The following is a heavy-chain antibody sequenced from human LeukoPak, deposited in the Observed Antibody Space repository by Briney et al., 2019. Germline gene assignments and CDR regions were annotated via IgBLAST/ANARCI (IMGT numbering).Heavy chain of an antibody. CDR3: AREAPNLYCSSTSCPSADY. CDR1: GYTFTSYG. D-gene: IGHD2-2*01. V-gene: IGHV1-18*01. J-gene: IGHJ4*02. Sequence: ASVKVSCKASGYTFTSYGISWVRQAPGQGLEWMGWIRAYNGNTNYAQKLQGRVTMTTDTSTSTAYMELRSLRSDDTAVYYCAREAPNLYCSSTSCPSADYRGQGTLVTVSS. CDR2: IRAYNGNT.